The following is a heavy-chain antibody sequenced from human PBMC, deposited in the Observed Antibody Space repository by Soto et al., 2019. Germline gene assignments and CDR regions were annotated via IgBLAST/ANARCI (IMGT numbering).Heavy chain of an antibody. CDR1: GFTFSSYG. CDR2: IWYDGSNK. CDR3: ARDLGESYYETWFDP. J-gene: IGHJ5*02. D-gene: IGHD1-26*01. V-gene: IGHV3-33*01. Sequence: GGSLRLSCAASGFTFSSYGMHWVRRAPGKGLEWVAVIWYDGSNKYYADSVKGRFTISRDNSKNTLYLQMNSLRAEDTAVYYCARDLGESYYETWFDPWGQGTLVTVSS.